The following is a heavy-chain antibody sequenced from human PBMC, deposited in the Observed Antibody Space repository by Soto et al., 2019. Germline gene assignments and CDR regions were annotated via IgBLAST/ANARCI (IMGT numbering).Heavy chain of an antibody. Sequence: ASVKVSCKASGGTFSSYAISWVRQAPGQGLEWMGGIIPIFGTANYAQKFQGRVTITADKSTSTAYMELRSLRSEDTAVYYCARDGGTSSSGGYYYYYGMDVWGQGTTVTVSS. CDR1: GGTFSSYA. D-gene: IGHD6-6*01. CDR3: ARDGGTSSSGGYYYYYGMDV. J-gene: IGHJ6*02. V-gene: IGHV1-69*06. CDR2: IIPIFGTA.